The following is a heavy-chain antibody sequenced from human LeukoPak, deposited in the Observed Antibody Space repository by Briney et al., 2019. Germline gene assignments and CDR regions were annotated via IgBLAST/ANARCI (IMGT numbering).Heavy chain of an antibody. CDR3: AREGPNYGSGSYYYYYYGMDV. D-gene: IGHD3-10*01. Sequence: GSLRLSCAASGFTFSSYWMSWVRQAPGKGLEWVANIKQDGSEKYYVDSVKGRFTISRDNAKNSLYLQMNSLRAEVTAVYYCAREGPNYGSGSYYYYYYGMDVWGKGTTVTVSS. V-gene: IGHV3-7*03. CDR2: IKQDGSEK. CDR1: GFTFSSYW. J-gene: IGHJ6*04.